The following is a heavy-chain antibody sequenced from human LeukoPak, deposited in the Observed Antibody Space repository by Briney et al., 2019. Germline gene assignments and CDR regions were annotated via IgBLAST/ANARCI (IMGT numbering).Heavy chain of an antibody. CDR2: INTDGTVT. D-gene: IGHD6-19*01. Sequence: GGSLRLSCAASGFTFSKYWMLWVRQAPGKGLESVSRINTDGTVTTCADSVKGRFTVSRDNADNTMFLQMNSVRDEDTAVYYCATKQWLAPPPDSWGQGTPVTVSS. CDR1: GFTFSKYW. V-gene: IGHV3-74*01. CDR3: ATKQWLAPPPDS. J-gene: IGHJ4*02.